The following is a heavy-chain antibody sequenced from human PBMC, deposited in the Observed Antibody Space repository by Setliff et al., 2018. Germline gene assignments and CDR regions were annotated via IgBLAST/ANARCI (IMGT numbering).Heavy chain of an antibody. CDR3: ERLVRYCTTTTCQRTSGDDF. J-gene: IGHJ4*02. V-gene: IGHV1-18*01. CDR1: GYTFTNYG. CDR2: INNYSFKT. D-gene: IGHD2-2*01. Sequence: GASVKVSCKTSGYTFTNYGITWVRQAPGQGLEWMGWINNYSFKTNYPQKFLGRVTVTTDTSTGTAYMELGSLTSDDTAVYYCERLVRYCTTTTCQRTSGDDFWGQGTLVTVSS.